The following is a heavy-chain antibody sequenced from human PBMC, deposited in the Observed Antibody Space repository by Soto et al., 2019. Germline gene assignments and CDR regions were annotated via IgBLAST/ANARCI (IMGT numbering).Heavy chain of an antibody. CDR3: AKTPQYCGSYCYFDY. D-gene: IGHD1-26*01. Sequence: GGSLRLSCAASGFTFSSYGMHWVRQAPGKGLEWVAVISYDGSNKYYADSVKGRFTISRDNSKNTLYLQMNSLRAEDTAVYYCAKTPQYCGSYCYFDYWGQGTLVTVSS. CDR2: ISYDGSNK. V-gene: IGHV3-30*18. J-gene: IGHJ4*02. CDR1: GFTFSSYG.